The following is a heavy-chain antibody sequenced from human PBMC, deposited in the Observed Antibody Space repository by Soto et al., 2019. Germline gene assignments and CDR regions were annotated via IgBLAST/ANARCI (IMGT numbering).Heavy chain of an antibody. CDR3: ARGGGRYYYDSSGYRFGDAFDI. D-gene: IGHD3-22*01. V-gene: IGHV1-69*13. Sequence: GASVKVSCKASGGTFSSYAISWVRQAPGQGLEWMGGIIPIFGTANYAQKFQGRVTITADESTSTAYMELSSLRSEDTAVYYCARGGGRYYYDSSGYRFGDAFDIWGQGTMVTVSS. J-gene: IGHJ3*02. CDR1: GGTFSSYA. CDR2: IIPIFGTA.